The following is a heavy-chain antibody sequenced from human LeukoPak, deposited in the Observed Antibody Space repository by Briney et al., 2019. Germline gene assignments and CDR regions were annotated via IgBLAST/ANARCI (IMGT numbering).Heavy chain of an antibody. Sequence: ASVKVSCKASGYTFTSYDINWVRQATGQGLEWMGWMNPNSGNTNYARKLQGRVTMTTDTSTSTAYMELRSLRSDDTAVYYCGLEDIVVVPAAIDYWGQGTLVTVSS. CDR1: GYTFTSYD. CDR3: GLEDIVVVPAAIDY. J-gene: IGHJ4*02. CDR2: MNPNSGNT. V-gene: IGHV1-18*01. D-gene: IGHD2-2*01.